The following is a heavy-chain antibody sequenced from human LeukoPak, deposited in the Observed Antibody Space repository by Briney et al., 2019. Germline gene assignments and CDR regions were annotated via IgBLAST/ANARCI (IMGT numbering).Heavy chain of an antibody. CDR1: GFSLSDYG. J-gene: IGHJ4*02. V-gene: IGHV3-30*03. D-gene: IGHD3-10*01. Sequence: GGSLRLSCAASGFSLSDYGMHWVRQAPGKGLEWVAVISNNGGDKQYGDSVKGRFTISRDNANNSLYLQMNSLRDEDTAVYYCARRGVNFYFDYWGQGTLITVSS. CDR2: ISNNGGDK. CDR3: ARRGVNFYFDY.